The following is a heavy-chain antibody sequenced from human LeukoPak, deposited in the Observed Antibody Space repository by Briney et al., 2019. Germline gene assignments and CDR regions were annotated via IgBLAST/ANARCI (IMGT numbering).Heavy chain of an antibody. CDR3: ARVAVVVAARDAFDI. Sequence: GGSLRLSXAASGFTFSSYSMNWVRQTPGKGLEWVSSISSSSSYIYYADSVKGRFTISRDNAKNSLYLQMNSLRAEDTAVYYCARVAVVVAARDAFDIWGQGTMVTVSS. V-gene: IGHV3-21*01. J-gene: IGHJ3*02. CDR2: ISSSSSYI. D-gene: IGHD2-15*01. CDR1: GFTFSSYS.